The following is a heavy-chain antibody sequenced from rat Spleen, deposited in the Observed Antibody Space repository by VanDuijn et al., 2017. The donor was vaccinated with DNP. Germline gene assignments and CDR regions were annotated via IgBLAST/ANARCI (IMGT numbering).Heavy chain of an antibody. Sequence: EVQLVESGGGLAQPGRSLKLSCAASGFTFSDYNMAWVRQAPKKGLEWVASISYDGSGIYYGDSVKGRFTISRDNAEGTLNLQMNSLRSEDTATYYCASHTYYGYDYFVYWGQGVMVTVSS. CDR1: GFTFSDYN. CDR2: ISYDGSGI. J-gene: IGHJ2*01. V-gene: IGHV5-22*01. CDR3: ASHTYYGYDYFVY. D-gene: IGHD1-9*01.